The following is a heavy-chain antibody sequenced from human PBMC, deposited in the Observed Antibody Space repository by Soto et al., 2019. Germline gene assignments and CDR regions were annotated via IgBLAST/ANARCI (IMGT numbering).Heavy chain of an antibody. J-gene: IGHJ4*02. CDR3: AKVYYGSRPAPYFDY. CDR1: GFTFSSYG. D-gene: IGHD3-10*01. Sequence: GGSLRLSCAASGFTFSSYGMHWVRQAPGKGLEWVAVISYDGSNKYYADSVKGRFTISRDNSKNTLYLQMNSLRAEDTAVYYCAKVYYGSRPAPYFDYWGQGTLVTVSS. V-gene: IGHV3-30*18. CDR2: ISYDGSNK.